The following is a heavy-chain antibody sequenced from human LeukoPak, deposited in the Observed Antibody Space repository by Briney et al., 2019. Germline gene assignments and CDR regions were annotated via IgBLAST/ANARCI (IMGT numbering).Heavy chain of an antibody. CDR1: GGTFSSYA. Sequence: SVKVSCKASGGTFSSYAISWVRQAPGQGLEWMGRIIPILGMANYAQKFQGRVSITADKSTSTAYMELSSLRSEDTAVYYCARGVSLNYYYYYGMDVWGQGTTVTVSS. D-gene: IGHD3-16*02. CDR2: IIPILGMA. CDR3: ARGVSLNYYYYYGMDV. J-gene: IGHJ6*02. V-gene: IGHV1-69*04.